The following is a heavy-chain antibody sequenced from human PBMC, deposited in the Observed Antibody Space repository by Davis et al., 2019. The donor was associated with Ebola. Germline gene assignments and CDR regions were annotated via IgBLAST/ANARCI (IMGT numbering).Heavy chain of an antibody. D-gene: IGHD4-11*01. CDR3: ARGRLGDYTNYWYFDL. CDR2: IYHSGST. V-gene: IGHV4-4*02. J-gene: IGHJ2*01. Sequence: SETLSLTCADSGGSISSSNWWSWVRQPPGKGLEWIGEIYHSGSTNYNPSLKSRVTISVDKSKNQFSLKLSSVTAADTAVYYCARGRLGDYTNYWYFDLWGRGTLVTVSS. CDR1: GGSISSSNW.